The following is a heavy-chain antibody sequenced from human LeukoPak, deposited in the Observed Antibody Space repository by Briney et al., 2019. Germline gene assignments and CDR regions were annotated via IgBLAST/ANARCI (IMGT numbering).Heavy chain of an antibody. D-gene: IGHD3-22*01. CDR3: ARDRVVYYYMDV. CDR2: ISSSSSYI. Sequence: PGGSLRLSCAASGFTFSSYSMNWVRQAPGKGLGWVSSISSSSSYIYYADSVKGRFTISRDNAKNSLYLQMNSLRAEDTAVYYCARDRVVYYYMDVWGKGTTVTVSS. J-gene: IGHJ6*03. CDR1: GFTFSSYS. V-gene: IGHV3-21*01.